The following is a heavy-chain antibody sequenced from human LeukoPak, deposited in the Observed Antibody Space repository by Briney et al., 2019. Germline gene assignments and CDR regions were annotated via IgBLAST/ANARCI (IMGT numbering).Heavy chain of an antibody. CDR1: GFTFGSYA. Sequence: GGSLRLSCAASGFTFGSYAMSWVRQAPGKGLEWISYISGSGGTTYYADSVQGRFTVSRDNAKNSLYLQMDSLRAEDTAVYYCVRDWNHYDTSGYYGFDYWGQGTLVTVSS. V-gene: IGHV3-48*04. CDR3: VRDWNHYDTSGYYGFDY. CDR2: ISGSGGTT. J-gene: IGHJ4*02. D-gene: IGHD3-22*01.